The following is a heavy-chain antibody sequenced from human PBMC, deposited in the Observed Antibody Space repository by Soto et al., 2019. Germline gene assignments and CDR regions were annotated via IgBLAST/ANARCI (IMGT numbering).Heavy chain of an antibody. CDR2: ISGSGGST. CDR1: GFTFSSYA. CDR3: AKIRYGVRGVINRVLYNRLDY. V-gene: IGHV3-23*01. Sequence: HPGGSLRLSCAASGFTFSSYAMSWVRQAPGKGLEWVSAISGSGGSTYYADSVKGRFTISRDNSKDTLYLQMNSLRAEDTAVYYCAKIRYGVRGVINRVLYNRLDYWGQGTLVTVSS. D-gene: IGHD3-10*01. J-gene: IGHJ4*02.